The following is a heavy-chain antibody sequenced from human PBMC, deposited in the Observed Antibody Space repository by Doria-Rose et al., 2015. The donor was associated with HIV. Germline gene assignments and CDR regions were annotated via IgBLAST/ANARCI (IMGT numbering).Heavy chain of an antibody. J-gene: IGHJ4*02. V-gene: IGHV1-8*02. D-gene: IGHD2-2*01. CDR1: GYTFTSYD. CDR3: ARGQLAEFDY. CDR2: MNPNSGNT. Sequence: VQLLETGAEVKKPGASVKVSCKASGYTFTSYDINWMRQATGQGLGWMGWMNPNSGNTDYAQRFQGRVTMTRNTSISTAYMELSSLGSEDTAVYYCARGQLAEFDYWGQGTLVTVSS.